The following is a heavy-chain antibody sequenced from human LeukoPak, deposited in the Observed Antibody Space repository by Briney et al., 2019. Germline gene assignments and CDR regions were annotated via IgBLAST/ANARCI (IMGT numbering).Heavy chain of an antibody. CDR3: ARVDLYSNYTSAEDWFDP. CDR2: IIPILGIA. Sequence: SVKVSCKASGGTFSSYAISWVRQAPGQGLEWMGRIIPILGIANYAQKFQGRVTITADKSTSTAYMELSSLRSEDTAVYYCARVDLYSNYTSAEDWFDPWGHGTLVTVSS. V-gene: IGHV1-69*04. CDR1: GGTFSSYA. D-gene: IGHD4-11*01. J-gene: IGHJ5*02.